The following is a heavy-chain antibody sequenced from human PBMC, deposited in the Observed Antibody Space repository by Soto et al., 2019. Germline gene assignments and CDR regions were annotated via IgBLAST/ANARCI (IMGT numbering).Heavy chain of an antibody. V-gene: IGHV3-30*03. CDR3: ARDKYSSSDWFDP. Sequence: QVQLVESGGGVVQPGRSLRLSCAASGFTFSSYGMHWVRQAPGKGLEWVAVISYDGSNKYYADSVKGRFTISRDNAKNSLYLQMNSLRAEDTAVYYCARDKYSSSDWFDPWGQGTLVTVSS. CDR1: GFTFSSYG. D-gene: IGHD6-6*01. J-gene: IGHJ5*02. CDR2: ISYDGSNK.